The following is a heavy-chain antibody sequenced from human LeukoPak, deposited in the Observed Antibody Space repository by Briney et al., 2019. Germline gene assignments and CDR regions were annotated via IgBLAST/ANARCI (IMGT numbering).Heavy chain of an antibody. J-gene: IGHJ5*02. D-gene: IGHD6-19*01. CDR1: GYTFTSYY. CDR2: INPSGGST. V-gene: IGHV1-46*01. CDR3: AEAVGGNWFDP. Sequence: ASVKVSCKASGYTFTSYYMHWVRQAPGQGLEWMGIINPSGGSTSYAQKFQGRVTMTRDMSTSTVYMELSSLRSEDTAVYYYAEAVGGNWFDPWGQGTLVTVSS.